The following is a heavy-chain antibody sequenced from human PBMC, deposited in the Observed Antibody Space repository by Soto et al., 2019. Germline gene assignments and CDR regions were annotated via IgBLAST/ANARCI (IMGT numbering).Heavy chain of an antibody. J-gene: IGHJ4*02. D-gene: IGHD5-12*01. Sequence: SETLSLTCAVYGGSFSGYYWGWIRQPPGKGLEWIGEINHSGSTNYNPSLKSRVAISVDTSKNQFSLKLSSVTAADTAVYYCARLNVDIVATVWGQGTLVTVSS. V-gene: IGHV4-34*01. CDR3: ARLNVDIVATV. CDR2: INHSGST. CDR1: GGSFSGYY.